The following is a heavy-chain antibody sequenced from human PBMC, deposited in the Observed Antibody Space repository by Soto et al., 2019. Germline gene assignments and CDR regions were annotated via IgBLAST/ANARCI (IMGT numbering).Heavy chain of an antibody. Sequence: GSLRLSCAASGFTFSSYGMHWVRQAPGKGLEWVAVIWYDGSNKYYADSVKGRFTISRDNSKNTLYLQMNSLRAEDTAVYYCAREVTIFGVAPYYFDYWGQGTLVTVSS. CDR2: IWYDGSNK. CDR1: GFTFSSYG. D-gene: IGHD3-3*01. CDR3: AREVTIFGVAPYYFDY. V-gene: IGHV3-33*01. J-gene: IGHJ4*02.